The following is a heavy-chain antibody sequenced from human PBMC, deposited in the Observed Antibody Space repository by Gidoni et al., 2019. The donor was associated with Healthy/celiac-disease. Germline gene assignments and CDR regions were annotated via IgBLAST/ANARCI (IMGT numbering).Heavy chain of an antibody. CDR3: AKALPQQLVQFAEIDY. J-gene: IGHJ4*02. D-gene: IGHD6-13*01. CDR1: GFTFSSYA. V-gene: IGHV3-23*01. CDR2: ISGSGGST. Sequence: EVQLLESGGGLVQPGGSLRLSCAASGFTFSSYAMSWVRQAPGKGLEWVSAISGSGGSTYYADSVKGRFTISRDNSKNTLYLQMNSLRAEDTAVYYCAKALPQQLVQFAEIDYWGQGTLVTVSS.